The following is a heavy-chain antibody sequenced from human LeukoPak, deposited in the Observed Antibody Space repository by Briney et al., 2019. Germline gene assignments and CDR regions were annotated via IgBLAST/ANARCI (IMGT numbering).Heavy chain of an antibody. Sequence: PSETLSLTCTVSGGSISSYYWSWIRQPAGKGLEWIGRIYTSGSTNYNPSLKSRVTISVDTSKNQFSLKLSSVTAADTAVYYCARSYYYGSGTYYYYYMDVWGKGTTVTISS. CDR1: GGSISSYY. CDR3: ARSYYYGSGTYYYYYMDV. CDR2: IYTSGST. V-gene: IGHV4-4*07. D-gene: IGHD3-10*01. J-gene: IGHJ6*03.